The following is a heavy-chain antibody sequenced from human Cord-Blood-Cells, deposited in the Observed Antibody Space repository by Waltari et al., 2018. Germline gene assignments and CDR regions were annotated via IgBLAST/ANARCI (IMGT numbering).Heavy chain of an antibody. CDR3: ARSFCSSTSCLNWFDP. Sequence: QVQLQQSGPGRGKPSATLSLSCTVSGYPLSSASSWGWIRQPPGKGLGWIGSIYHSGSTYYNPSLKSRVTISVDTSKNQFSLKLSSVTAADTAVYYCARSFCSSTSCLNWFDPWGQGTLVTVSS. CDR1: GYPLSSASS. CDR2: IYHSGST. D-gene: IGHD2-2*01. J-gene: IGHJ5*02. V-gene: IGHV4-38-2*02.